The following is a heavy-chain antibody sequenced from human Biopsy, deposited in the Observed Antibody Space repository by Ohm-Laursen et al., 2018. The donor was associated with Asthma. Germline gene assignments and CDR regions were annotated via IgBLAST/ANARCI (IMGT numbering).Heavy chain of an antibody. V-gene: IGHV4-59*11. CDR1: GGSIRSHD. J-gene: IGHJ5*02. Sequence: GTLSLTCTVSGGSIRSHDWTWIRLPPGKGLEYIGDVSHTGSTNYNPSLKSRVTMSLDTSKSQFSLRLTSVTPAETAVYYCARLADCSGGACYSYGWFDPWGQGTRVTVSS. CDR2: VSHTGST. CDR3: ARLADCSGGACYSYGWFDP. D-gene: IGHD2-15*01.